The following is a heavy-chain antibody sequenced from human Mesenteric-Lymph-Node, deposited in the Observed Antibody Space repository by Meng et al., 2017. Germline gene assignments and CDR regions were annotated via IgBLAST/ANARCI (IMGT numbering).Heavy chain of an antibody. V-gene: IGHV3-11*01. Sequence: GESLKISCAASGFTFSNHYMSWIRQAPGKGLEWVSYISNNDGDLEDYADSVKGRFTISRDNAKNSLFLQMNSVRDEDTAVYYCAKDTDSGSSLDAFDIWGQGTMVTVSS. CDR2: ISNNDGDL. CDR3: AKDTDSGSSLDAFDI. D-gene: IGHD1-26*01. J-gene: IGHJ3*02. CDR1: GFTFSNHY.